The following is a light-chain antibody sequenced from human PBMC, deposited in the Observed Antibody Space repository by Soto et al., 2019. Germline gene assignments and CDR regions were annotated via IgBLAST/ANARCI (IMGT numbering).Light chain of an antibody. CDR1: QSVGGH. CDR3: QQRNNWPPSFT. J-gene: IGKJ5*01. V-gene: IGKV3-11*01. CDR2: DAS. Sequence: EIVLTQSPATLSLSPGEISTLSCRASQSVGGHLAWYQQKPGQDPRLLIYDASDRATGIPVRFSGSGSETEFALTISSIEPDHFAFYYCQQRNNWPPSFTFGQGTRLE.